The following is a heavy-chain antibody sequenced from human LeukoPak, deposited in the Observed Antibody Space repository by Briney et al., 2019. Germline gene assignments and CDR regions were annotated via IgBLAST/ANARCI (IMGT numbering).Heavy chain of an antibody. Sequence: ASVKVSCKASGYTFTGYYMHWVRQAPGQGLEWMGWINPNSGGTNYAQKFQGRVTMTRDTSISTAYMELSRLRSDDTAVYYCARRASYCCSTSCYYPFDYWGQGTLVTVSS. CDR3: ARRASYCCSTSCYYPFDY. CDR2: INPNSGGT. D-gene: IGHD2-2*01. J-gene: IGHJ4*02. CDR1: GYTFTGYY. V-gene: IGHV1-2*02.